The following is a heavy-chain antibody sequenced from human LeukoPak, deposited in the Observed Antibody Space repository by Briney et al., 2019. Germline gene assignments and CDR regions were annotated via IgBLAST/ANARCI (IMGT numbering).Heavy chain of an antibody. Sequence: GESLKISRQASGYSFTTYWIGWVRQMPGKGLEWMGIIYPGDFDNRYSPSFQGQVTFSTDKPSSTAYLQWNSLKAADTAMYYSARLALDGGNYFDYWGQGTLVSVS. CDR2: IYPGDFDN. V-gene: IGHV5-51*01. CDR1: GYSFTTYW. CDR3: ARLALDGGNYFDY. J-gene: IGHJ4*02. D-gene: IGHD3-16*01.